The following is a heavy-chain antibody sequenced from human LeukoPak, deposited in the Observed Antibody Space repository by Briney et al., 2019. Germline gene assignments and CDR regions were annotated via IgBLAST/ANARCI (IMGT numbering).Heavy chain of an antibody. V-gene: IGHV1-2*02. Sequence: GASVMVSCKASGYTFTGYYIHWVRQAPGQGLEWMGWINPNSGDTNYVQKFQDRVTLTRDTSVSTAYLELTNLRSDDTAVYYCARPYGDYYNWFDPWGQGTLVTVSS. D-gene: IGHD4-17*01. CDR1: GYTFTGYY. J-gene: IGHJ5*02. CDR2: INPNSGDT. CDR3: ARPYGDYYNWFDP.